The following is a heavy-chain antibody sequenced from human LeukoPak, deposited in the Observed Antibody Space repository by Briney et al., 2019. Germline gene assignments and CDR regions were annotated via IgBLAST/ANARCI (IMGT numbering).Heavy chain of an antibody. J-gene: IGHJ5*02. D-gene: IGHD1-26*01. Sequence: PGGSLRLSCAASGFTFSSYGMHWVRQAPGKGLEWVAVISYDGSNKYYAASVKGRFTISRDNSKNTLYLQMNSLRAEDTAVYYCARDRGGATGTYNWFDPWGQGTLVTVSS. CDR3: ARDRGGATGTYNWFDP. CDR1: GFTFSSYG. CDR2: ISYDGSNK. V-gene: IGHV3-30*19.